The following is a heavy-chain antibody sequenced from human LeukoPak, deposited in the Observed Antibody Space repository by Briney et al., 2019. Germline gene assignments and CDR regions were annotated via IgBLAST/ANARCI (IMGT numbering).Heavy chain of an antibody. CDR3: ARDGQQLVSDAFDS. Sequence: ASVKVSCKASGYTFTSYDINWVRQATGQGLEWMGWMNPNSGNTGYAQKFQGRVTITRNTSISTAYMELSSLRSEDTAVYYCARDGQQLVSDAFDSWGQGTIVTVSS. V-gene: IGHV1-8*03. D-gene: IGHD6-13*01. J-gene: IGHJ3*02. CDR1: GYTFTSYD. CDR2: MNPNSGNT.